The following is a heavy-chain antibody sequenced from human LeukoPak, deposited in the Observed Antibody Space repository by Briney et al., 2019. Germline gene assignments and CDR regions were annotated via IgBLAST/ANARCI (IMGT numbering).Heavy chain of an antibody. J-gene: IGHJ5*02. V-gene: IGHV1-69*06. CDR2: IIPIFGTA. Sequence: GASVKVSCKASGGTFSSYAISWVRQAPGQGLEWTGGIIPIFGTANYAQKFQGRVTITADKSTSTAYMELSSLRSEDTAVYYCARAPTYYYDSSGYYSTDNWFDPWGQGTLVTVSS. D-gene: IGHD3-22*01. CDR3: ARAPTYYYDSSGYYSTDNWFDP. CDR1: GGTFSSYA.